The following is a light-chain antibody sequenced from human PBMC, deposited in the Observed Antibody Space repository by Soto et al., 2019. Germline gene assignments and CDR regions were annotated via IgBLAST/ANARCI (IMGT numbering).Light chain of an antibody. V-gene: IGLV2-14*01. CDR3: SSYTSSSTRV. CDR2: DVS. CDR1: SSDVGGYNY. Sequence: QSALTQPASVSGSPGQSITISCTGTSSDVGGYNYVSWYQQHPGKAPKLMIYDVSNRPSGVSNRFSGSKSANTASLTFSGLQAEDEADYYCSSYTSSSTRVFGTGTKLTVL. J-gene: IGLJ1*01.